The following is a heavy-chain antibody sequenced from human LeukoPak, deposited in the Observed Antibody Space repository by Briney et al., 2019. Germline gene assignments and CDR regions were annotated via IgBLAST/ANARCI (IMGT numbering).Heavy chain of an antibody. Sequence: SETLSLTCTVSGGSISSGGYYWSWIRQPPGKGLEWIGEINHSGSTNYNPSLKSRVTISVDTSKNQFSLKLSSVTAADTAVYYCASLSLKDGYNYWRPYGMDVWGQGTTVTVSS. CDR2: INHSGST. V-gene: IGHV4-39*07. CDR1: GGSISSGGYY. J-gene: IGHJ6*02. CDR3: ASLSLKDGYNYWRPYGMDV. D-gene: IGHD5-12*01.